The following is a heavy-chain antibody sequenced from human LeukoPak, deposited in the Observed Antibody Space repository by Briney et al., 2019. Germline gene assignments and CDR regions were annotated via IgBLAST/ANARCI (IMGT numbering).Heavy chain of an antibody. Sequence: SETLSLTCIVSGASISNYYWSWIRQPAGKGPEWIGRIYNGGSTNYDSSLRSRITMSLDTSKNQFSLKLTSVTAADTAVYYCASLFYYDSSGYSYYFDYWGQGTLVTVSS. CDR1: GASISNYY. D-gene: IGHD3-22*01. V-gene: IGHV4-4*07. CDR2: IYNGGST. CDR3: ASLFYYDSSGYSYYFDY. J-gene: IGHJ4*02.